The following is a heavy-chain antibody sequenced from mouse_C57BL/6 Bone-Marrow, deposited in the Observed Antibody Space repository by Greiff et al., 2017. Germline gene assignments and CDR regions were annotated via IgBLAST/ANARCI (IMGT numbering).Heavy chain of an antibody. CDR2: IDPENGDT. Sequence: VQLQQSGAELVRPGASVKLSCTASGFNIKDDYMHWVKQRPEQGLEWIGWIDPENGDTEYASKFQGKATITAATSSNTAYLQLSSLTSEDTAVYYGTHDCYYGDYWGQGPTHTVSS. J-gene: IGHJ2*01. D-gene: IGHD2-3*01. CDR1: GFNIKDDY. CDR3: THDCYYGDY. V-gene: IGHV14-4*01.